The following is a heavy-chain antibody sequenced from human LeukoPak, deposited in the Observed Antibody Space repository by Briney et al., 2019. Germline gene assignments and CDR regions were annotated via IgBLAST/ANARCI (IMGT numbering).Heavy chain of an antibody. D-gene: IGHD3-10*01. CDR3: ARSRGYGSGSYYNDNGMDV. Sequence: GSLKLSCAASGFTFSSYEMNWVRPAPGKGLEWVSYISSSGSTIYYADSVKGRFTISRDNAKNSLYLQINSLRAEDTAVYYCARSRGYGSGSYYNDNGMDVWGQGTTVTVSS. J-gene: IGHJ6*02. V-gene: IGHV3-48*03. CDR2: ISSSGSTI. CDR1: GFTFSSYE.